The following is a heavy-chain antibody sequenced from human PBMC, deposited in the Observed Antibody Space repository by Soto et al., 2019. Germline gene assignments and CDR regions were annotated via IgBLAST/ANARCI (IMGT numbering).Heavy chain of an antibody. CDR1: GFTFTNYA. J-gene: IGHJ4*02. D-gene: IGHD3-10*01. V-gene: IGHV3-23*01. CDR3: AKDLILQGYYGSGNYYALDY. Sequence: EVQLLESGGGLVQPGGSLRLSCAASGFTFTNYAMNWVRQAPGKGLEWVSSISGSGTTTYYADSVQGRFTISRDNSKHTLYLQMNSLRAEDTAVFYCAKDLILQGYYGSGNYYALDYWGQGTLVPVSS. CDR2: ISGSGTTT.